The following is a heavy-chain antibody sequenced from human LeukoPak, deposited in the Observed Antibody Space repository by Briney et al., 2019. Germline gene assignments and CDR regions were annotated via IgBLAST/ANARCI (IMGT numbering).Heavy chain of an antibody. Sequence: QTGGSLRLSCAASGFTFSSYAMSWVRQAPGKGLEWVSAISGSGGSTYYADSVKGRFTISRDNSKNTLYLQMNSLRAEDTAVYYCAKLEWLRFAPFDYWGQGTLVTVSS. V-gene: IGHV3-23*01. CDR2: ISGSGGST. CDR1: GFTFSSYA. CDR3: AKLEWLRFAPFDY. D-gene: IGHD5-12*01. J-gene: IGHJ4*02.